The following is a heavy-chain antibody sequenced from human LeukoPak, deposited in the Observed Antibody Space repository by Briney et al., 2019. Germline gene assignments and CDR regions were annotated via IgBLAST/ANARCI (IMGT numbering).Heavy chain of an antibody. CDR3: ARVYGAYDSSGYFLPTGAFDI. CDR1: GFSLSGYW. J-gene: IGHJ3*02. D-gene: IGHD3-22*01. V-gene: IGHV3-74*01. CDR2: NNGDGSTT. Sequence: GGSLRLSCVASGFSLSGYWMYWVRQAPGKGLMYISRNNGDGSTTNYADVVKGRFTMSRDNVKNSLYLQMNSLRAEDTAVYYCARVYGAYDSSGYFLPTGAFDIWGQGTMVTVSS.